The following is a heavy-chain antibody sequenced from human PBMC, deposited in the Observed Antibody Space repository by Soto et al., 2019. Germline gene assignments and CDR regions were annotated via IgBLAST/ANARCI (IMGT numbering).Heavy chain of an antibody. CDR2: ISSSGSTI. CDR1: GFTFSSYS. CDR3: AREQRSSAGDAFDI. V-gene: IGHV3-48*04. J-gene: IGHJ3*02. Sequence: PGGSLRLSCAASGFTFSSYSMNWVRQAPGKGLEWVSYISSSGSTIYYADSVKGRFTISRDNAKNSLYLQMNSLRAEDTAVYYCAREQRSSAGDAFDIWGQGTMVTVSS. D-gene: IGHD6-6*01.